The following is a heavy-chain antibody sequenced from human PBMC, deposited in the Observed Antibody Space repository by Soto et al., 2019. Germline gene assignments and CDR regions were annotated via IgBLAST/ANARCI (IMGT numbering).Heavy chain of an antibody. CDR2: NNYSGKT. V-gene: IGHV4-59*08. Sequence: QVHLQESGPGLVKPSETLSLTCTVSGGSSNRNYWNWIRQPPGKGLEWIGYNNYSGKTNYNPSLRGRVTISIDTSKNQFSLKLSSVTAADTAIYYCARIPTRGDVDYFDYWGQGTLVTASS. CDR1: GGSSNRNY. J-gene: IGHJ4*02. D-gene: IGHD5-12*01. CDR3: ARIPTRGDVDYFDY.